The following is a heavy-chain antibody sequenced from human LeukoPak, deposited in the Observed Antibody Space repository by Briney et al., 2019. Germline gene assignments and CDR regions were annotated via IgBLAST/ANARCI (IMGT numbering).Heavy chain of an antibody. CDR2: IYYSGST. CDR1: GGSISSYY. Sequence: SGTLSLTCTGSGGSISSYYWSWLRQPPGKGLEWIGYIYYSGSTNYNPSLMSRVTISVDTSKNQFSLKLSSVTAADTAVYYCAREGVAAAGTDYYYYMDVWGKGTTVTISS. V-gene: IGHV4-59*01. J-gene: IGHJ6*03. D-gene: IGHD6-13*01. CDR3: AREGVAAAGTDYYYYMDV.